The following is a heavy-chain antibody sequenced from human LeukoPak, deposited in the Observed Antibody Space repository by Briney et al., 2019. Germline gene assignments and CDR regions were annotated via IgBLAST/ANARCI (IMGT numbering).Heavy chain of an antibody. V-gene: IGHV3-74*01. CDR2: INSDGTGT. CDR3: ASVTVLGKRNAFDN. CDR1: RFTFSSYW. D-gene: IGHD7-27*01. Sequence: GGSLRLSCAASRFTFSSYWMHWVRQAPGKGLVWVSRINSDGTGTNYADSVKGRFTISRDNAKNTLYLQMNSLRAEDTAVYYCASVTVLGKRNAFDNWGRGTMVTVSS. J-gene: IGHJ3*02.